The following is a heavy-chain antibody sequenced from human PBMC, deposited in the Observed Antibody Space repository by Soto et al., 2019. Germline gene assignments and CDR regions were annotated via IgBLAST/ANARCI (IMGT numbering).Heavy chain of an antibody. Sequence: QVHLLLQSGAEVKKXGXSXXXXXXXSXGTXSXXXXXWVXXXXGXXXXXXXXIIPVFGLVKYAQNFQGRVTITADESTNTAYMELSSLRPEDTAVYYCAGGRIVVVGSRAYYGMDVWGQGTTVTVSS. CDR1: XGTXSXXX. CDR3: AGGRIVVVGSRAYYGMDV. CDR2: IIPVFGLV. J-gene: IGHJ6*02. V-gene: IGHV1-69*01. D-gene: IGHD3-22*01.